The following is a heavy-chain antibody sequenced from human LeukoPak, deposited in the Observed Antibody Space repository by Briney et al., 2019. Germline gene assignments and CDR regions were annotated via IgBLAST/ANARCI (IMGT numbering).Heavy chain of an antibody. Sequence: PSQTLSLTCAVSGGSISSGGYSWGWIRQPPGKGLEWIGYIYHSGSTYYNPSLKSRVTISVDRSKNQFSLKLSSVTAADTAVYYCARGYYGSGSYIPFDYWGQGTLVTVSS. CDR1: GGSISSGGYS. V-gene: IGHV4-30-2*01. D-gene: IGHD3-10*01. CDR3: ARGYYGSGSYIPFDY. J-gene: IGHJ4*02. CDR2: IYHSGST.